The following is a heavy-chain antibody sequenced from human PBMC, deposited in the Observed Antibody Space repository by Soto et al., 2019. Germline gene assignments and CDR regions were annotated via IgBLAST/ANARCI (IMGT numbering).Heavy chain of an antibody. V-gene: IGHV3-30-3*01. CDR1: GFTFSSYA. CDR2: ISFDGSHK. CDR3: ARTAETVAVRPVDY. J-gene: IGHJ4*02. Sequence: QVQLVESGGGVVQPGRSLRLSCAASGFTFSSYAMHWVRQAPGKGLEWVAVISFDGSHKYYADSVKGRCTISRDNSKNTLYLQMNSLRAEDTAVYYCARTAETVAVRPVDYWGQGTLVIVSS. D-gene: IGHD6-19*01.